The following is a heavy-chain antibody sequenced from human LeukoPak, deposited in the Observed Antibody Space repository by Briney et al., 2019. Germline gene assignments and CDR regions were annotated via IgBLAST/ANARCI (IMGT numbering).Heavy chain of an antibody. J-gene: IGHJ4*02. CDR1: GGSISSNF. D-gene: IGHD2-15*01. V-gene: IGHV4-59*01. CDR3: ARVSGSSGGFSLDY. CDR2: IFYTGNT. Sequence: SETLSLTCTVSGGSISSNFWTRIRQPPGKGLEWIGYIFYTGNTNYNPSLKSRVTISVDTSKKQFSLNLRSMTAADTAIYYCARVSGSSGGFSLDYWGQGTLVTVSS.